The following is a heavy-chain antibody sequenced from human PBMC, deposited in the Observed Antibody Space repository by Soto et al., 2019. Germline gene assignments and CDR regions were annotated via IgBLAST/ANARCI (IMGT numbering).Heavy chain of an antibody. D-gene: IGHD3-9*01. Sequence: GGSLRLSCAASGFTFSSYWMSWVRQAPGKGLEWVANIKQDGSEKYYVDSVKGRFTISRDNAKNSLYLQMNSLRAEDTAVYYCARDFYDYDILTGYSYFDYWGQGTLVTVSS. V-gene: IGHV3-7*01. CDR2: IKQDGSEK. CDR1: GFTFSSYW. CDR3: ARDFYDYDILTGYSYFDY. J-gene: IGHJ4*02.